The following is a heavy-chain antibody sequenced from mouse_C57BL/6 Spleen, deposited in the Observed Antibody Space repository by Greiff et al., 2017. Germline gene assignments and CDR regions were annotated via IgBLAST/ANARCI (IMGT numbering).Heavy chain of an antibody. V-gene: IGHV1-39*01. J-gene: IGHJ2*01. CDR2: INPNYGTT. D-gene: IGHD2-3*01. CDR1: GYSFTDYN. Sequence: VQLQQSGPELVKPGASVKISCKASGYSFTDYNMHWVKQSNGKSLEWIGVINPNYGTTSYNQKFKGKATLTVDQSSSTAYLQLTSLTSEDSAVYYCARGYVGYSLYYFDYWGQGTMLTVSS. CDR3: ARGYVGYSLYYFDY.